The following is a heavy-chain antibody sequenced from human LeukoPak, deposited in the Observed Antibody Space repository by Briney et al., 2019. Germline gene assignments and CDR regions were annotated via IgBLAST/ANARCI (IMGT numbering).Heavy chain of an antibody. CDR3: ARSTVTTGDAFDI. V-gene: IGHV1-69*05. CDR1: GGTFSSYA. CDR2: IIPIFGTA. Sequence: ASVKVSCKASGGTFSSYAVSWVRQAPGQGLEWMGRIIPIFGTANYAQKFQGRVTITTDESTSTAYMELSSLRSEDTAVYYCARSTVTTGDAFDIWGQGTMVAVSS. J-gene: IGHJ3*02. D-gene: IGHD4-17*01.